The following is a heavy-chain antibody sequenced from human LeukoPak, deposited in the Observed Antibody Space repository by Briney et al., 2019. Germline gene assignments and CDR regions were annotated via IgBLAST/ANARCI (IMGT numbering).Heavy chain of an antibody. CDR2: IAGYNGNT. D-gene: IGHD3-3*01. CDR1: GYTFTSYG. CDR3: ARGVSADFWSGYYYYMDV. J-gene: IGHJ6*03. Sequence: GASVKVSCKASGYTFTSYGISWVRQAPGQGLEWMGWIAGYNGNTNHAQKFQGRVTMTTDTSTSTAYMELRSLRSDDTAVYYCARGVSADFWSGYYYYMDVWGKGPRSPSP. V-gene: IGHV1-18*01.